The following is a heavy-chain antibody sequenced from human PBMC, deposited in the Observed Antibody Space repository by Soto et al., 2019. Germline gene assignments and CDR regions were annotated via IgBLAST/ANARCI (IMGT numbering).Heavy chain of an antibody. CDR3: TTGPLHDSGSYYYYGMDV. J-gene: IGHJ6*02. Sequence: PGGSLGLSCAASGFTFSNAWMNWVRQAPGKGLEWVGRIKSRTDGGTTDYAAPVKGRFTISRDDSKNTLYLQMNSLETEDTAVYYCTTGPLHDSGSYYYYGMDVWGQGTTVTVSS. D-gene: IGHD1-26*01. V-gene: IGHV3-15*07. CDR2: IKSRTDGGTT. CDR1: GFTFSNAW.